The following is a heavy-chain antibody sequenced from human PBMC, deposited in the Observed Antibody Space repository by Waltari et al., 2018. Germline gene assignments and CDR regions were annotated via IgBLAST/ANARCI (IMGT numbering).Heavy chain of an antibody. CDR1: GGFFSGYD. D-gene: IGHD3-3*01. CDR2: INHSGST. J-gene: IGHJ6*02. CDR3: ARVVWSGYYKTYYYGMDV. Sequence: QVQLQPWGAGMLKPSETLFLNCAVYGGFFSGYDWRWLRPPHGTGMEWIGEINHSGSTNYKPSLKSRVTISVDTSKNQFSLKLSSVTAADTAVYYCARVVWSGYYKTYYYGMDVWSQGTTVTVSS. V-gene: IGHV4-34*01.